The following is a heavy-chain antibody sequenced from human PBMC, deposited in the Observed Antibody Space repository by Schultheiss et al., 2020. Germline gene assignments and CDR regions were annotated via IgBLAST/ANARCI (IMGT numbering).Heavy chain of an antibody. V-gene: IGHV4-61*05. D-gene: IGHD3-22*01. CDR2: IYYSGST. CDR1: GGSISRSSYY. Sequence: SETLSLTCTVSGGSISRSSYYWGWIRQPPGKGLEWIGYIYYSGSTNYNPSLKSRVTISVDTSKNQFSLKLSSVTAADTAVYYCARGRKRYNSSLDYWGQGTLVTVSS. J-gene: IGHJ4*02. CDR3: ARGRKRYNSSLDY.